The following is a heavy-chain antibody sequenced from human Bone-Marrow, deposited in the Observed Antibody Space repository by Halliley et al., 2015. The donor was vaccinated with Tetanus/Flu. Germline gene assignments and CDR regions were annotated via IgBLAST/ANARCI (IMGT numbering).Heavy chain of an antibody. Sequence: SVISGDGGTTSYADSVKGRFTISRDNSKNSLYLQMNSLRTEDTALYYCAKDSGGNNYFDYVDYWGQGTLVTVSS. V-gene: IGHV3-43*02. CDR2: ISGDGGTT. CDR3: AKDSGGNNYFDYVDY. J-gene: IGHJ4*02. D-gene: IGHD1-26*01.